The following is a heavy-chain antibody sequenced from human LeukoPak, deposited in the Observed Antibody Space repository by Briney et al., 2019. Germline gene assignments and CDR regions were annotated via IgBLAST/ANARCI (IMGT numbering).Heavy chain of an antibody. J-gene: IGHJ2*01. CDR1: GGSISSGYY. D-gene: IGHD2-15*01. CDR3: ARTIGYCSGGSCYFRYFDL. V-gene: IGHV4-38-2*02. Sequence: SETLSLTCTVSGGSISSGYYWGWSRQPPGKGLEWIGSIYHSGSTYYNPSLKSRVTISVNTSKKQFSLKLSSVTAADTAVYYCARTIGYCSGGSCYFRYFDLWGRGTLVTDSS. CDR2: IYHSGST.